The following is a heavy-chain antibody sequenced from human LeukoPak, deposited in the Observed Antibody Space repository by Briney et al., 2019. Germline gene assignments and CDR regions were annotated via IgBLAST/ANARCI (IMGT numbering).Heavy chain of an antibody. Sequence: GGSLRLSCAASGFTFSSYIMNWVRQAPGKGLEWVSSISSSSSYIYYADSVKGRFTISRDNSKNTLYLQMNSLRAEDTAVYYCAKRIRVNWFDPWGQGTLVTVSS. J-gene: IGHJ5*02. CDR1: GFTFSSYI. CDR2: ISSSSSYI. V-gene: IGHV3-21*04. CDR3: AKRIRVNWFDP.